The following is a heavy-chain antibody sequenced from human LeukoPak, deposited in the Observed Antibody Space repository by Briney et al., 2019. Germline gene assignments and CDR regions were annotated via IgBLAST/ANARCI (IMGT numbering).Heavy chain of an antibody. V-gene: IGHV3-21*01. CDR2: ISSSSSYI. CDR3: ARVAEPSEDY. J-gene: IGHJ4*02. D-gene: IGHD6-6*01. Sequence: GGSLRLSCAAYGFTISSNYMSWVRQAPGKGLEWVSSISSSSSYIYYADSVKGRFTISRDNAKNSLYLQMNSLRAEDTAVYYCARVAEPSEDYWGQGTLVTVSS. CDR1: GFTISSNY.